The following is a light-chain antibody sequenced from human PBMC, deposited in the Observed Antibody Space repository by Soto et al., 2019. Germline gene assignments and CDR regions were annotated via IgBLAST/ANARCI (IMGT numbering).Light chain of an antibody. Sequence: EIVLTQSPGTLSLSPGERATLSCRASQNISSRYSAFSSNYLAWYQQKLGQAPRLLIYGASTRATGIPDRFSGSGSGTDFTLTISRLEPEDSAIYYCQQRNIWPPVTFGQGTRLEIK. V-gene: IGKV3D-20*02. CDR1: QNISSRY. J-gene: IGKJ5*01. CDR3: QQRNIWPPVT. CDR2: GAS.